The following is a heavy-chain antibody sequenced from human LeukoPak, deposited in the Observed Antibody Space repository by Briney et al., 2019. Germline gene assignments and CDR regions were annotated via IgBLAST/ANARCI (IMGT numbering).Heavy chain of an antibody. CDR3: ARAKRGAGIVVVPAAFDY. J-gene: IGHJ4*02. D-gene: IGHD2-2*01. V-gene: IGHV1-69*05. Sequence: ASVKVSCKASGGTFSSYAISWVRQAPGQGLEWMGGIIPIFGTANYAQKFQGRVTITTDESTSTAYMELSSLRSEDTAVYYCARAKRGAGIVVVPAAFDYWGQGTLVTVSS. CDR2: IIPIFGTA. CDR1: GGTFSSYA.